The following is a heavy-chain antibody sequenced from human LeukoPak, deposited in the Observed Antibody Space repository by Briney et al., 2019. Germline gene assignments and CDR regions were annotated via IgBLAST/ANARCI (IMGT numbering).Heavy chain of an antibody. CDR3: ARENPSGYYNRPIDY. D-gene: IGHD3-22*01. J-gene: IGHJ4*02. CDR2: IYYSGSI. Sequence: SETLSLTCTVSGAFISSYHWSWIRQPPGKGLEWIGDIYYSGSIKYNPSLKSRVTMSVDTSKNQFSLKLSSVTAADTAIYYCARENPSGYYNRPIDYWGQGTLVTVSS. CDR1: GAFISSYH. V-gene: IGHV4-59*01.